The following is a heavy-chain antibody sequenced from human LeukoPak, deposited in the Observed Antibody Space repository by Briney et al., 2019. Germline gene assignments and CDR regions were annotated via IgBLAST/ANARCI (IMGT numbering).Heavy chain of an antibody. CDR1: GYTFTSYG. V-gene: IGHV1-18*01. CDR3: AREPHDSSSWTYYYYYMDV. CDR2: ISAYNGNT. D-gene: IGHD6-13*01. J-gene: IGHJ6*03. Sequence: GASVKVSCKASGYTFTSYGISWVRQAPGQGLEWMGWISAYNGNTNYAQKLQGRVTMTTDTSTSTAYMELRSLRSDDTAVYYCAREPHDSSSWTYYYYYMDVWGKGTTVTVSS.